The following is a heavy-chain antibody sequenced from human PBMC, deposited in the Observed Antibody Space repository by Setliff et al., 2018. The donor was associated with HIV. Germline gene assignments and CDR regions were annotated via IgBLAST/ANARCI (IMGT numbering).Heavy chain of an antibody. CDR3: ARGGPPNDYSYYFDS. Sequence: GGSLRLSCAASGFTSSTYWMSWVRQAPGKGPEWVANINEDGSQKYYVDSVKGRFTISRDNAKKSLYLQMNSLRAEDTAVYYCARGGPPNDYSYYFDSWGQGTLVTVSS. CDR2: INEDGSQK. J-gene: IGHJ4*02. D-gene: IGHD4-17*01. CDR1: GFTSSTYW. V-gene: IGHV3-7*05.